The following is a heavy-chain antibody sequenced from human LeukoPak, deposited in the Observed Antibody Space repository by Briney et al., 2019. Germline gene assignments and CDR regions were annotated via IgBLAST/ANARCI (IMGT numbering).Heavy chain of an antibody. CDR3: ARVHYDILTGSLEYYYYYGMDV. CDR1: GGTFTTYA. V-gene: IGHV1-69*13. Sequence: ASVKSSSKASGGTFTTYAISWVRQPPGQGLEWMGGFIPIFGTANYAQKFQGRVTITADESTSTAYMELSSLRSEDTAVYYCARVHYDILTGSLEYYYYYGMDVWGQGTTVTVSS. CDR2: FIPIFGTA. J-gene: IGHJ6*02. D-gene: IGHD3-9*01.